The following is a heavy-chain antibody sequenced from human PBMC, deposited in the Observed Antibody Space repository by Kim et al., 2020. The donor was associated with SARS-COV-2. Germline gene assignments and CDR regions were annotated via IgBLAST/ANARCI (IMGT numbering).Heavy chain of an antibody. J-gene: IGHJ4*02. D-gene: IGHD3-10*01. CDR3: ARGSGIYYGSGSYRY. V-gene: IGHV4-34*01. CDR1: GGSFSGYY. CDR2: INHSGST. Sequence: SETLSLTCAVYGGSFSGYYWSWIRQPPGKGLEWIGEINHSGSTNYNPSLKSRVTISVDTSKNQFSLKLSSVTAADTAVYYCARGSGIYYGSGSYRYWGQGTLVTVSS.